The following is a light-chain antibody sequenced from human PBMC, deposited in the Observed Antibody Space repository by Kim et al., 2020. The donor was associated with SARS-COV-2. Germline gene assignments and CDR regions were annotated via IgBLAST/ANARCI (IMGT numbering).Light chain of an antibody. V-gene: IGKV1-39*01. CDR3: QQSYSTPVT. Sequence: ASVGDRVTITCRASQSISSYLNWYQQKPGKAPKLLIYAASSLQSGVPSRFSGSRSGTDFTLTISSLQPEDFATYYCQQSYSTPVTFGGGTKVDIK. J-gene: IGKJ4*01. CDR1: QSISSY. CDR2: AAS.